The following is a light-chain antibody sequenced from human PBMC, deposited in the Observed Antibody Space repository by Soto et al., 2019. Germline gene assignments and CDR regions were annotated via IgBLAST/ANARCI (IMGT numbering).Light chain of an antibody. J-gene: IGKJ1*01. CDR1: QGISSY. Sequence: DIQLTQSPSFLSASVGDRVTITCRASQGISSYLAWYQQKPGKVPKLLIYAASTLQSGVPSRFSGSGSGTDFTLTISSLQPEDVATYYCQKYNSAPQTFGQGTKV. CDR2: AAS. CDR3: QKYNSAPQT. V-gene: IGKV1-27*01.